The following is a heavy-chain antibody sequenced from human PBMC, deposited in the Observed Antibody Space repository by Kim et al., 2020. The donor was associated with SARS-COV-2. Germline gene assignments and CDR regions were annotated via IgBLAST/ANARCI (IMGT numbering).Heavy chain of an antibody. J-gene: IGHJ4*02. D-gene: IGHD3-10*01. V-gene: IGHV3-7*01. Sequence: GGSLRLSCAASGFTFSYYWMTWVRQAPGKGLEWVANIKQDGSEEDYVDSVKGRFTISRDNAKNSLFLQMNSLRPEDTAVYYCAQGYGYFDYWGQGTLVTVSS. CDR2: IKQDGSEE. CDR3: AQGYGYFDY. CDR1: GFTFSYYW.